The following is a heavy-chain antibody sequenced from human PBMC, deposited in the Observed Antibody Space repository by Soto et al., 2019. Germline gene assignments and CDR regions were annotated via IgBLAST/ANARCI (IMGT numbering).Heavy chain of an antibody. J-gene: IGHJ3*02. CDR1: GFTFSSYE. V-gene: IGHV3-48*03. CDR2: ISSSGSTI. CDR3: ARAGDTSGDFDI. Sequence: GGSLRLSCAASGFTFSSYEMNWVRQAPGKGLEWVSYISSSGSTIYYADSVKGRFTISRDNAKNSLYLQMNSLRAEDTAVYYCARAGDTSGDFDIWGQGTMVTVSS. D-gene: IGHD6-25*01.